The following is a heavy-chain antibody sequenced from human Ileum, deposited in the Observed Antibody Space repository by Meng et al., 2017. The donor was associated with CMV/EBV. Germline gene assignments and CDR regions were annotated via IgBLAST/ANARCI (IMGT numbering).Heavy chain of an antibody. D-gene: IGHD2-2*01. CDR3: ARGSSSWAFDY. CDR1: GGSISGYY. Sequence: QVQLQGSGPGRGKPSETLSPTCTVSGGSISGYYGSWIRQPATKGLEWIGRVYSSGSTDYNPSLQSRVTMSVDTSKNQFSLKLSSVTAADTAVYYCARGSSSWAFDYWGQGTLVTVSS. J-gene: IGHJ4*02. CDR2: VYSSGST. V-gene: IGHV4-4*07.